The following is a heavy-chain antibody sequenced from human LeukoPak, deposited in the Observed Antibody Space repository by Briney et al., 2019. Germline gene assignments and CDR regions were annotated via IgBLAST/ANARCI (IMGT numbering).Heavy chain of an antibody. D-gene: IGHD3/OR15-3a*01. CDR1: GYTFTSYG. J-gene: IGHJ4*02. V-gene: IGHV1-18*01. CDR3: ARDKPVDLAPDY. Sequence: ASVKVSCKASGYTFTSYGISWVRQAPGQGLERMGWISAYNGNTNYAQKLQGRVTMTTDTSTSTAYMELRSLRSDDTAVYYCARDKPVDLAPDYWGQGTLVTVSS. CDR2: ISAYNGNT.